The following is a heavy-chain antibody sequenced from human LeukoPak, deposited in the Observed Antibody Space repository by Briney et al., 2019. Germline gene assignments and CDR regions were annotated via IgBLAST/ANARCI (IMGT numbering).Heavy chain of an antibody. CDR1: GFTVSSNY. CDR2: IYSGGST. D-gene: IGHD3-22*01. Sequence: GGSLRLSCAASGFTVSSNYMSWVRQAPGKGLEWVSVIYSGGSTYYADSVKGRFTISRDDSKSIAYLQMNSLKTEDTAVYYCTRNSLDSSGYRKLWGQGTLVTVSS. CDR3: TRNSLDSSGYRKL. J-gene: IGHJ4*02. V-gene: IGHV3-66*01.